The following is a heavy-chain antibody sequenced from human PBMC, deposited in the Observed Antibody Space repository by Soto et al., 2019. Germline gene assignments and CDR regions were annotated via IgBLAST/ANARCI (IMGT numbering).Heavy chain of an antibody. Sequence: DVQLVESGGGLVKPGGSLRLSCAASGFTLKNYSMTWVRQAPGKGLEWVSSISSNSNYKYYADSLKVRFTISRDNAKNALYLQMSSLRAEDTAVYYCARARSTTLSGTTRGGFDPWGRGTLVTVAS. CDR3: ARARSTTLSGTTRGGFDP. V-gene: IGHV3-21*06. CDR2: ISSNSNYK. J-gene: IGHJ5*02. CDR1: GFTLKNYS. D-gene: IGHD1-1*01.